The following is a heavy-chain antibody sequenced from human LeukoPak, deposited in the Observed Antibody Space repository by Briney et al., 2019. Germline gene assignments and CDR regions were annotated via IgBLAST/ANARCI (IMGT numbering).Heavy chain of an antibody. CDR1: GFTFDDYA. J-gene: IGHJ6*03. V-gene: IGHV3-9*01. Sequence: GGSLRLSCAASGFTFDDYAMHWVRQAPGKGLEWVSGISGNSGSIGYADSVKGRFTISRDNAKNSLYLQMNSLRAGDTAVYYCARDPGRFSPKYYYYYMDVWGKGTTVTVSS. CDR3: ARDPGRFSPKYYYYYMDV. CDR2: ISGNSGSI. D-gene: IGHD3-3*01.